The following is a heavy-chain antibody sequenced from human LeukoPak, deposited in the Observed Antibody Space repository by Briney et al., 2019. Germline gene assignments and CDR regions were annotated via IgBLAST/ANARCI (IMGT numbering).Heavy chain of an antibody. D-gene: IGHD4-11*01. V-gene: IGHV3-30-3*01. CDR3: AGTVNYYYYGMDV. J-gene: IGHJ6*02. Sequence: GRSRRLSCAASGFTFSSYAMHWVRQAPGKGLEWVAVISYDGSNKYYADSVKGRFTISRDNSKNTLYLQMNSLRAEDTAVYYCAGTVNYYYYGMDVWGQGTTVTVSS. CDR2: ISYDGSNK. CDR1: GFTFSSYA.